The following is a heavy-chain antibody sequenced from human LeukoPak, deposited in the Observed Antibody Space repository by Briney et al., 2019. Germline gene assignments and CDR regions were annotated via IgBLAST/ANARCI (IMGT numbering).Heavy chain of an antibody. CDR2: INPSGGST. V-gene: IGHV1-46*01. CDR3: ARAVSADYYGSGSYYNRKFDY. D-gene: IGHD3-10*01. J-gene: IGHJ4*02. CDR1: GYTFTSYY. Sequence: GASVKVSCKASGYTFTSYYMHWVRQAPGQGLEWMGIINPSGGSTSYAQKFQGRVTMTRDTSTGTVYMELSRLRSDDTAVYYCARAVSADYYGSGSYYNRKFDYWGQGTLVTVSS.